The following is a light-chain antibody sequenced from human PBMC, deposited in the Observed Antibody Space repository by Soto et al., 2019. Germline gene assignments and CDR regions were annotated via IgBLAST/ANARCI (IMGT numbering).Light chain of an antibody. V-gene: IGKV1-6*01. J-gene: IGKJ2*01. Sequence: AIQMTQSPSSLSASVGDRVTITCRASQGIKNDVAWYQQKPGRAPKLLIYAASSLQSGVPPRFSGSGSGTDFTLAISSLQPEDFATYYCLQDYSYPYTFGQGTKLEIK. CDR3: LQDYSYPYT. CDR2: AAS. CDR1: QGIKND.